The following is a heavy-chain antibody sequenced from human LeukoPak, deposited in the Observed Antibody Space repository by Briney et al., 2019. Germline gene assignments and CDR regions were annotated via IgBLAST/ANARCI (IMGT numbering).Heavy chain of an antibody. CDR3: VTWGDYDVLAGYYTPDY. CDR1: GFTFSNYA. J-gene: IGHJ4*02. Sequence: GASLILSCGAAGFTFSNYAMSWVRQAPGKGLEWVSAITGSGTSTYYADAVKGRFTISRGNSKNTVFLQMNRLRHEDTPIDYCVTWGDYDVLAGYYTPDYWGQGTLVTVSA. V-gene: IGHV3-23*01. CDR2: ITGSGTST. D-gene: IGHD3-9*01.